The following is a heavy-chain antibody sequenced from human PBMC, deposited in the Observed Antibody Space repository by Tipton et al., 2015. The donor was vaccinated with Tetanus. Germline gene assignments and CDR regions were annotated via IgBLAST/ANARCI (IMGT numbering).Heavy chain of an antibody. Sequence: TLSLTCTVSGGSISSGDYYWSWIRQPPGKGPEWIGYIYYSGSTYYNPSLKSRVTISVDTSKNQFSLKLSSVTAADTAVYYCARDSVVRGDPRGLKFASWGQGTLVTVSS. CDR3: ARDSVVRGDPRGLKFAS. J-gene: IGHJ4*02. CDR1: GGSISSGDYY. D-gene: IGHD3-10*01. CDR2: IYYSGST. V-gene: IGHV4-30-4*01.